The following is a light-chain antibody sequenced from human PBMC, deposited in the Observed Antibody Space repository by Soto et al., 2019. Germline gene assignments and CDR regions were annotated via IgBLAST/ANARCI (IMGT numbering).Light chain of an antibody. V-gene: IGLV1-47*02. Sequence: QSVLTQPPSASGTPGQKITISCSGSRTNIGSNAVYWYQQVPGSAPRLLMHSNDQRPSGIPDRFSGSRSGTSASLAVSGLRSEDGADYYCSAWDDSLGGYVFGTGTQLTV. CDR3: SAWDDSLGGYV. CDR1: RTNIGSNA. J-gene: IGLJ1*01. CDR2: SND.